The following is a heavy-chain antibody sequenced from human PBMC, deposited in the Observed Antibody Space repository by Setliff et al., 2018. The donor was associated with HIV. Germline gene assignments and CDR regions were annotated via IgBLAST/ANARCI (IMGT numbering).Heavy chain of an antibody. V-gene: IGHV1-2*02. CDR2: INPNSGGT. J-gene: IGHJ6*03. D-gene: IGHD3-9*01. Sequence: ASVNVSCKASGYSLTELSIHWVRQAPGQGLEWMGWINPNSGGTNYAQKFQGRVTMTRDTSISTAYMDLSRLRSDDTAVYYCARGISDFEAGDYMDVWGKGTTVTVSS. CDR1: GYSLTELS. CDR3: ARGISDFEAGDYMDV.